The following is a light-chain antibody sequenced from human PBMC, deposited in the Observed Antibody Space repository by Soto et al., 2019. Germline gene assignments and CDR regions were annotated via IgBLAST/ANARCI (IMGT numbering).Light chain of an antibody. V-gene: IGKV3-11*01. CDR1: QSVSSY. J-gene: IGKJ5*01. CDR3: QQRSNWPPT. CDR2: DAS. Sequence: EIVLTQSPATLSLSPGERATLSCGASQSVSSYLAWHQQKPGQAPRLLIYDASNRATGIPARFSGSGSGTDFTLTISSLEPEDFAVYYCQQRSNWPPTFGQGTRLEIK.